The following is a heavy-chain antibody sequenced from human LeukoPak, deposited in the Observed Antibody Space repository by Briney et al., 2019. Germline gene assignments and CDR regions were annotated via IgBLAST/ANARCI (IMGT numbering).Heavy chain of an antibody. CDR3: AKRSRRLTVVRGVPREDV. Sequence: GGSLRLSCAASGLTFGSYAMSWVRQAPGKGLEWVSTISGSGGSTYYADSVKGRFTISRNNSKNTLYLQMNSLRAEDTAVYYCAKRSRRLTVVRGVPREDVWGQGTSVTVSS. D-gene: IGHD3-10*01. CDR2: ISGSGGST. V-gene: IGHV3-23*01. CDR1: GLTFGSYA. J-gene: IGHJ6*02.